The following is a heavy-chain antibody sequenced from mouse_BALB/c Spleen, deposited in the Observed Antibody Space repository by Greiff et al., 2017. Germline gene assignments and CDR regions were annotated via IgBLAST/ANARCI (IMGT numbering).Heavy chain of an antibody. D-gene: IGHD1-1*01. V-gene: IGHV14-3*02. Sequence: VQLQQSGAELVKPGASVKLSCTASGFNIKDTYMHWVKQRPEQGLEWIGRIDPANGNTKYDPKFQGKATITADTSSNTAYLQLSSLTSEDTAVYYCARDYYGSSPRAMDYWGQGTSVTVSS. CDR2: IDPANGNT. CDR3: ARDYYGSSPRAMDY. J-gene: IGHJ4*01. CDR1: GFNIKDTY.